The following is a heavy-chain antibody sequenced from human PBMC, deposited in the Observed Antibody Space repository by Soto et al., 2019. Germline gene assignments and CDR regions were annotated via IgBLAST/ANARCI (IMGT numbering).Heavy chain of an antibody. Sequence: EVQLLESGGGLVQPGGSLRLSCAAGGFTFSNYAVTWVRQAPGKGLEWVSTISGSGGSTYYADSVKGRFTISRDNSKNTLYLQMNSLRAEDTAVYYCAKDQGSSWYEIDYWGQGTLVTVSS. J-gene: IGHJ4*02. CDR2: ISGSGGST. CDR1: GFTFSNYA. D-gene: IGHD6-13*01. CDR3: AKDQGSSWYEIDY. V-gene: IGHV3-23*01.